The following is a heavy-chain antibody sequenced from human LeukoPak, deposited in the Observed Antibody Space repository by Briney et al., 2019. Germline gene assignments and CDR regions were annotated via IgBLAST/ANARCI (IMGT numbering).Heavy chain of an antibody. Sequence: GGSLRLSCAASGFTFSTYSMTWVRQAPGKGLEWVSLITGSADRAFYADSVKGRFTISRDNSKNTVYLQMNSLRADDTAVYYCAKRDSSGKHYLDNWGQGTLVTVSS. CDR2: ITGSADRA. D-gene: IGHD6-19*01. CDR3: AKRDSSGKHYLDN. J-gene: IGHJ4*02. V-gene: IGHV3-23*01. CDR1: GFTFSTYS.